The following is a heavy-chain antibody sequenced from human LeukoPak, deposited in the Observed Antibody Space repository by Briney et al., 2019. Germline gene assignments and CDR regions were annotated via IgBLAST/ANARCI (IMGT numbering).Heavy chain of an antibody. J-gene: IGHJ4*02. D-gene: IGHD1-1*01. CDR3: AKGGSYRVQPYFDY. V-gene: IGHV3-23*01. Sequence: PGGSLRLSCAASGFTFTSCTMSWVRQAPGKGLEWVSDIRGSGENTYYADSVKGGFTISRDNSKNTLYLQMSSLRAEHTDVYYCAKGGSYRVQPYFDYWGQGALVTVSS. CDR2: IRGSGENT. CDR1: GFTFTSCT.